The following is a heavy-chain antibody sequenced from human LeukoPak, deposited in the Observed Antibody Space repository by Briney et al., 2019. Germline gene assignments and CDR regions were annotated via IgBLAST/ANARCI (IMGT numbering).Heavy chain of an antibody. CDR1: GYTFTNYD. J-gene: IGHJ4*02. CDR3: ARGRPLDFWSGLPNSLSDW. Sequence: ASVKVSCKASGYTFTNYDINWVRQATGQGLEWMGWMNPNSGNTGYAQKFQGRVTITRNTSISTAYMELSSLRSEDTAVYYCARGRPLDFWSGLPNSLSDWWGQGTLVTVSS. V-gene: IGHV1-8*03. D-gene: IGHD3-3*01. CDR2: MNPNSGNT.